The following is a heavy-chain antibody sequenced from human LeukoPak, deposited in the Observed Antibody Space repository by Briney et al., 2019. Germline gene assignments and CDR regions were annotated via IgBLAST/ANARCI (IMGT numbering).Heavy chain of an antibody. J-gene: IGHJ4*02. CDR3: ARKGDY. Sequence: SETLSLTCAAYGGSFSGYYWSWIRQPPGKGLEWIGEINHSGSTNYNPSLKSRVTISVDTSKNQFSLKLSSVTAADTAVYYCARKGDYWGQGTLVTVSS. CDR2: INHSGST. CDR1: GGSFSGYY. V-gene: IGHV4-34*01.